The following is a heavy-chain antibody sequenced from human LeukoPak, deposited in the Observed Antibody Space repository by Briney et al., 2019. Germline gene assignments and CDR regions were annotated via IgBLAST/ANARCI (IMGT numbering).Heavy chain of an antibody. CDR2: MNPNTGTT. J-gene: IGHJ4*02. D-gene: IGHD3-16*01. CDR1: GYTFTSYG. CDR3: ARGRLSLITARANFFDY. Sequence: ASVKVSCKASGYTFTSYGISWVRQATGQGLEWMGWMNPNTGTTGYAEKFQGRVTFSRDTSKTTAYMEVSSLRSDDTAVYYCARGRLSLITARANFFDYWGQGTRVTVSS. V-gene: IGHV1-8*03.